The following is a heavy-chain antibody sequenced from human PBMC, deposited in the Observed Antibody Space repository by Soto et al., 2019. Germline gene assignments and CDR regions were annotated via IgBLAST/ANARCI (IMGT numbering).Heavy chain of an antibody. V-gene: IGHV3-53*04. CDR3: ARGQSMVRGWDPYCFDY. J-gene: IGHJ4*02. CDR1: GFTVSSNY. CDR2: IYSGGSI. Sequence: EVQLVESGGGLVQPGGSLRLSCAASGFTVSSNYMSWVRQAPGKGLEWVSVIYSGGSIYYADSVKGRFTISRHNSKNTLYLQMNSLSADDTAVYYCARGQSMVRGWDPYCFDYWGQGTLVTVSS. D-gene: IGHD3-10*01.